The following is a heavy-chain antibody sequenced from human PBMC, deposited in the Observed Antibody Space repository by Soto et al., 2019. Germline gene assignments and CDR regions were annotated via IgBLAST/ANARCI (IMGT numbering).Heavy chain of an antibody. J-gene: IGHJ6*02. CDR3: ARATSAGNGRRVDV. V-gene: IGHV1-46*01. CDR2: INPSGGST. CDR1: GYTFTTYY. D-gene: IGHD6-13*01. Sequence: QVQLVQSGTEVKEPGASVSLSCKASGYTFTTYYIHWVRQAPGQGLEWMGMINPSGGSTNYAQNFQGRVTMTRDTSTSTVYMDLNSLRSDDTAVYYCARATSAGNGRRVDVLGQGTTVTVSS.